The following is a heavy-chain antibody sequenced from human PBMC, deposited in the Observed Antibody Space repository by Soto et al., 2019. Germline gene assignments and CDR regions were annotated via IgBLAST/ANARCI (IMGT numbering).Heavy chain of an antibody. CDR3: AREGVPTAIPPMNV. CDR2: IYYTGDT. CDR1: GGSVSSESYF. D-gene: IGHD2-2*01. V-gene: IGHV4-61*01. J-gene: IGHJ6*02. Sequence: GTVSGTCVDFGGSVSSESYFWTWIRQPPGKGLEWIGFIYYTGDTNYNPSLKSRVSISLATSKTQFSLRLSSVTAADTAVYFCAREGVPTAIPPMNVWGQGTTVTVSS.